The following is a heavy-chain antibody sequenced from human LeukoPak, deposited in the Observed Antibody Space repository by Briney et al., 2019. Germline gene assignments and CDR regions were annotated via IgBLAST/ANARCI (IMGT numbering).Heavy chain of an antibody. CDR3: ARRGLMYGSGNFVDY. Sequence: SETLSLTCTVSGGPISSSSYYWGWIRQPPGKGLEWIGSIYYSGSTYYNPSLKSRVTISVDTSKNQFSLKLSSVTAADTAVYYCARRGLMYGSGNFVDYWGQGTLVTVSS. J-gene: IGHJ4*02. V-gene: IGHV4-39*01. CDR1: GGPISSSSYY. CDR2: IYYSGST. D-gene: IGHD3-10*01.